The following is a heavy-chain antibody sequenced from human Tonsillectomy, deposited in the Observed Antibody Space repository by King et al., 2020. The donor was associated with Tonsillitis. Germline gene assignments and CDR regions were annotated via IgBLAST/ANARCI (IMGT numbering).Heavy chain of an antibody. V-gene: IGHV1-69*01. J-gene: IGHJ5*02. CDR2: IIPIFGTT. D-gene: IGHD1-1*01. Sequence: QLVQSGAEVKKPGSSVKVSCKASGGTFSSYAFNWVRQAPGQGLEWMGGIIPIFGTTKYAQKFQGRVTITADESTSTTYMELSSLRSEDTAVYYCATDTTHSGPGLTWFDPWGQGTLVTVSS. CDR3: ATDTTHSGPGLTWFDP. CDR1: GGTFSSYA.